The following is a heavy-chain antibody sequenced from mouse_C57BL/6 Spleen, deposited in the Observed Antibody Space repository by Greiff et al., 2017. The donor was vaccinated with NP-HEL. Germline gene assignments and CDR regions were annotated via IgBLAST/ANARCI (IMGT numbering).Heavy chain of an antibody. V-gene: IGHV5-9-1*02. Sequence: EVKLMESGEGLVKPGGSLKLSCAASGFTFSSYAMSWVRQTPEKRLEWVAYISSGGDYIYYADTVKGRFTISRDNARNTLYLQMSSLKSEDTAMYYCTRDATTPWFAYWGQGTLVTVSA. D-gene: IGHD1-1*01. CDR1: GFTFSSYA. J-gene: IGHJ3*01. CDR3: TRDATTPWFAY. CDR2: ISSGGDYI.